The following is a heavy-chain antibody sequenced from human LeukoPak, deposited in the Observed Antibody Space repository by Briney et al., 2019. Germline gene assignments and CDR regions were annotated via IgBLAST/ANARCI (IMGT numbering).Heavy chain of an antibody. V-gene: IGHV4-39*01. Sequence: SETLSLTCTVSGGSISSRSYYWGWLRQPPGKGLEWIASIFYSGSTYHNPSLKSRVTISVDTSKNQFSLKMTSLTAADTAIYFCARHGGLARVVQAFDPWGQGVLVTVSS. J-gene: IGHJ5*02. CDR3: ARHGGLARVVQAFDP. D-gene: IGHD4-23*01. CDR1: GGSISSRSYY. CDR2: IFYSGST.